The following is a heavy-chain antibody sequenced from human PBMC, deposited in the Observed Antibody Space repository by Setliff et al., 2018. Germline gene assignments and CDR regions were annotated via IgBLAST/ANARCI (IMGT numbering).Heavy chain of an antibody. V-gene: IGHV4-4*07. D-gene: IGHD3-16*02. J-gene: IGHJ3*02. CDR1: GDSISSYY. CDR2: IYSSGST. Sequence: SETLSLTCTVSGDSISSYYWSWIRQPAGKGLEWIGRIYSSGSTNFNPSLKSRVAMSMDTSKNQFSLKLSSVTAADTAIYYCARGKLRLGQLSLFYGFDIWGQGTMVTVSS. CDR3: ARGKLRLGQLSLFYGFDI.